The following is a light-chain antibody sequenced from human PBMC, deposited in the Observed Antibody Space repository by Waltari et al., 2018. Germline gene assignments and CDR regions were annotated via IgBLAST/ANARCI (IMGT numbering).Light chain of an antibody. Sequence: EVVMTHYPLSLSVSLGQPASTSCSPSPRLVHSDGNTYINWFQQRPGQSPRRLIYKVSNRDSGVPDRFSGSGSGTDFTLTISRVEAEDVGVYYCMQATHWPPLTFGGGTKVEIK. V-gene: IGKV2-30*02. CDR2: KVS. J-gene: IGKJ4*01. CDR3: MQATHWPPLT. CDR1: PRLVHSDGNTY.